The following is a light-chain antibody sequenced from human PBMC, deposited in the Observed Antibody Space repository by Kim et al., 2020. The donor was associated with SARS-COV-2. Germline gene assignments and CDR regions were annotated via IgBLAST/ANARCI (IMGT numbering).Light chain of an antibody. CDR1: QGISSY. Sequence: AIRITQSPSSLSASTGDRVTITCRASQGISSYLAWYQQKPGKAPKLLIYAASTLQSGVPSRFSGSRSGTDFTLTISCLQSEDFATYCSQQYYSYPKTFGQGSKLEI. CDR3: QQYYSYPKT. CDR2: AAS. V-gene: IGKV1-8*01. J-gene: IGKJ2*01.